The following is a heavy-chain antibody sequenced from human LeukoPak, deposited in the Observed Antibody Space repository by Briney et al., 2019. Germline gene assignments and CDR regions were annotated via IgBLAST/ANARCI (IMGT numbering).Heavy chain of an antibody. CDR1: GFTFSTYA. J-gene: IGHJ4*02. D-gene: IGHD5-12*01. CDR3: ANRYTGYDWDFY. Sequence: TGTSLRLSCAASGFTFSTYAMTWVRQAPGKGPEWVSGISGSGGDTYYASSVKGRFIISRDNSKKTLYLQMNSLRAEDTAVYYCANRYTGYDWDFYWGQGALVTVS. CDR2: ISGSGGDT. V-gene: IGHV3-23*01.